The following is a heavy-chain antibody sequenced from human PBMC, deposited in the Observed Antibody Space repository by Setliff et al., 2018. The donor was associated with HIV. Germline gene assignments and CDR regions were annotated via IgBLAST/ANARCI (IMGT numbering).Heavy chain of an antibody. V-gene: IGHV3-23*01. J-gene: IGHJ3*01. CDR3: AKGGLNWGIGEGFDV. Sequence: PGGSLRLSCVVSGLPFNEYPMAWVRQAPGKGLEWVSSIAASWPNRYYADSVKGRFTISKDFSMNTVFLQMNSLRAEDTAAYYCAKGGLNWGIGEGFDVWGQGTMVTVSS. CDR1: GLPFNEYP. D-gene: IGHD6-13*01. CDR2: IAASWPNR.